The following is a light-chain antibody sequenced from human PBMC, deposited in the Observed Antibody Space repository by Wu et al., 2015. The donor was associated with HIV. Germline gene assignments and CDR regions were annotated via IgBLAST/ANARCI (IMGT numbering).Light chain of an antibody. V-gene: IGKV3-15*01. CDR2: GAS. Sequence: EIVMTQSPATLSVSPGDTATLSCRASQSVSSKLVWYQQRPGQAPRLLIYGASTRATDIPARFSGSGSGTEFTLNSSSIQSEDFAVYYCQHYNNWQTFGQGTKVEIK. CDR1: QSVSSK. CDR3: QHYNNWQT. J-gene: IGKJ1*01.